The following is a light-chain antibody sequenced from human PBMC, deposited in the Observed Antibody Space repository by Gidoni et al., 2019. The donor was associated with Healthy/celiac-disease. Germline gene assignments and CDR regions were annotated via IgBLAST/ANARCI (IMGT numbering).Light chain of an antibody. V-gene: IGKV4-1*01. Sequence: PDSLAASLGERATINCKSSQSVLYSSNNKTYLAWSQQKPGQPPKLLIYWASTRESGVPDRFSGSGSGTDFTLTIRSLQAEDVAVYYCQQYYSTPYTFGQGTKLEIK. CDR1: QSVLYSSNNKTY. CDR3: QQYYSTPYT. J-gene: IGKJ2*01. CDR2: WAS.